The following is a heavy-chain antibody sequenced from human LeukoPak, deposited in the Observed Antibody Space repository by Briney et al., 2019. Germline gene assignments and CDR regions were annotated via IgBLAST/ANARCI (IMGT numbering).Heavy chain of an antibody. CDR1: GGTFSSYA. V-gene: IGHV1-69*04. CDR3: ARGKGANWFDP. Sequence: SVKVSCKASGGTFSSYAISWVRQAPGQGLEWMGRIIPILGIANYAQKFQGRVTITADKSTSTAYMELSSLRSKDTAVYYCARGKGANWFDPWGQGTLVTVSS. CDR2: IIPILGIA. J-gene: IGHJ5*02.